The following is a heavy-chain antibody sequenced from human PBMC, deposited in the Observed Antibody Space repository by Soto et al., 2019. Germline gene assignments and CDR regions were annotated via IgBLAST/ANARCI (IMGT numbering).Heavy chain of an antibody. CDR2: ITSDTNTI. CDR1: GFRFSIYS. Sequence: EVQMVESGGGLVQPGGSLRLSCAASGFRFSIYSMNWVRQAPGKGLEWSSYITSDTNTIKYADSVKGRFTISRDNAKNSLYLQMNSLRDEDTAVSYCVRSVEGHFDYWGQDTVVTVSS. CDR3: VRSVEGHFDY. J-gene: IGHJ4*02. V-gene: IGHV3-48*02. D-gene: IGHD6-19*01.